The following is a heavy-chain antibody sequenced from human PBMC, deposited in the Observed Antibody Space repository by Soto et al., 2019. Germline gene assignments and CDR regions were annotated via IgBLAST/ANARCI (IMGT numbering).Heavy chain of an antibody. CDR2: IYYSGST. CDR1: GGSISSGGYY. J-gene: IGHJ6*02. D-gene: IGHD2-2*02. Sequence: PSETLSLTCTVSGGSISSGGYYWSWIRQHPGKGLEWIGYIYYSGSTYYNPSLKSRVTISVDTSKNQFSLKLSSVTAADTAVYYCARDTHCSSTSCYKADYYGMDVWGQGTLVTVSS. V-gene: IGHV4-31*03. CDR3: ARDTHCSSTSCYKADYYGMDV.